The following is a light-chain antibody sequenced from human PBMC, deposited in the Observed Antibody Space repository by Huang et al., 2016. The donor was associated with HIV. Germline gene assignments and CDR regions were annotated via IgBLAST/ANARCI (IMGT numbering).Light chain of an antibody. Sequence: GDSVTITCRASQDIDAYLAWCQQKPGKVPKLLIYAASTLHSGVPSRFSGSGSGTHFTLIISSLQPEDVGTYYCQNYYDPPFTFGPGTKVTIK. CDR3: QNYYDPPFT. CDR2: AAS. V-gene: IGKV1-27*01. J-gene: IGKJ3*01. CDR1: QDIDAY.